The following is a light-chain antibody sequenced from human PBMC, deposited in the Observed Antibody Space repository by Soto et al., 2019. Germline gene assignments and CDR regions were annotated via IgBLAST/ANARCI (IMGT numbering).Light chain of an antibody. J-gene: IGKJ4*01. CDR3: QQYNSWPLT. CDR2: GAS. V-gene: IGKV3-15*01. CDR1: QSVSST. Sequence: EIVMTQSPATLSVSPGERVTLSCRASQSVSSTLAWYQHKPGQAPRLLISGASTRATGIPARFSGSGSGTDFTLTISSLQSEDFAVYYCQQYNSWPLTFGGGTKVDIK.